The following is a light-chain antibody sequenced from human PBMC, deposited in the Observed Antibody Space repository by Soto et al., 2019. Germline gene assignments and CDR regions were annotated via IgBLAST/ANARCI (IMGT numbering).Light chain of an antibody. V-gene: IGKV2D-29*01. CDR2: EVS. CDR3: MQRFELPRT. J-gene: IGKJ1*01. CDR1: QSLLHSDGKTY. Sequence: DIVMTQTPISLSVTPGQPTSISCKSSQSLLHSDGKTYSSWYLQKPGQPPQLLISEVSNRFSGVPDRFSGSGSGTDFALKISRVEADDVGVYYCMQRFELPRTFGQGTKVEIK.